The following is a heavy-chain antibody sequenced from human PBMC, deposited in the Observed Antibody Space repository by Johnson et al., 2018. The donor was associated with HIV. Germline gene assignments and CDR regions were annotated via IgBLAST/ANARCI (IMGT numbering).Heavy chain of an antibody. Sequence: MQLVESGGGVVQPGRSLRLSCAASGFTFDDYGMSWVRQAPGKGLEWVSVINWNGGRTGYADSVEVRFTLPRVNAKNSLYLQMNSLRAEATALYYCAREGRMDYGAPRAAFDIWGQGTMVTVSS. V-gene: IGHV3-20*04. CDR3: AREGRMDYGAPRAAFDI. J-gene: IGHJ3*02. CDR1: GFTFDDYG. CDR2: INWNGGRT. D-gene: IGHD4-17*01.